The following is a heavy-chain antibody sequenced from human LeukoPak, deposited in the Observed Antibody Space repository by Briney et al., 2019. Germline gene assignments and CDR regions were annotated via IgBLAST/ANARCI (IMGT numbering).Heavy chain of an antibody. CDR3: ASSMYYYDSSGYPFDY. V-gene: IGHV1-8*01. J-gene: IGHJ4*02. D-gene: IGHD3-22*01. Sequence: ASVKVSCKASGYTFTSYDINWVRQATGQGLEWMGWMNPNSGNTGYAQKFQGRVTMTRNTSISTAYMELSSLRSEDTAVYYCASSMYYYDSSGYPFDYWGQGTLVTVSS. CDR2: MNPNSGNT. CDR1: GYTFTSYD.